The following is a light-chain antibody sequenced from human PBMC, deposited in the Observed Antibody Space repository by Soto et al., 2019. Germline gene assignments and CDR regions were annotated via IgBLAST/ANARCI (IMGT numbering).Light chain of an antibody. V-gene: IGLV2-14*01. CDR3: CAYVGARSYV. CDR1: RSDVGAYNY. CDR2: EVT. Sequence: QSALTQPASVSGSPGQSIAISCTGTRSDVGAYNYVSWYQQHPGKAPKLMISEVTNRPSGVSDRFSGSKSGNTASLTISGLQAKDEASYFCCAYVGARSYVFGPGTKVTV. J-gene: IGLJ1*01.